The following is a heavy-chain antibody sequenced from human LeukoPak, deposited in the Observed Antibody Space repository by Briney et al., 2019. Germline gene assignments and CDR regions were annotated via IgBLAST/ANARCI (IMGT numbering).Heavy chain of an antibody. CDR3: AKEDPGYHYYMDV. Sequence: PGGSLRLSCAASGFTFSSYGMHWVRQAPGKGLEWEAFIRYDGSNKYYADSVKGRFTISRDNSKNTLYLQMNSLRAEDTAVYYCAKEDPGYHYYMDVWGKGTTVTVSS. V-gene: IGHV3-30*02. CDR1: GFTFSSYG. J-gene: IGHJ6*03. CDR2: IRYDGSNK.